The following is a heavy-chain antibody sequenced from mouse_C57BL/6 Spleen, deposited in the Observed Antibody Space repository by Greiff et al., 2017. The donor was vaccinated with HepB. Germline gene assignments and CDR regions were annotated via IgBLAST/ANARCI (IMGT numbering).Heavy chain of an antibody. Sequence: QVQLQQPGAELVKPGASVKLSCKASGYTFTSYWMQWVKQRHGQGLEWIGEIDPSDSYTNYNQKFKGKATLTVDTSSSTAYMQLSSLTSEDSAVYYCARRGGRIHAMDYWGQGTSVTVSS. J-gene: IGHJ4*01. V-gene: IGHV1-50*01. CDR3: ARRGGRIHAMDY. CDR2: IDPSDSYT. CDR1: GYTFTSYW.